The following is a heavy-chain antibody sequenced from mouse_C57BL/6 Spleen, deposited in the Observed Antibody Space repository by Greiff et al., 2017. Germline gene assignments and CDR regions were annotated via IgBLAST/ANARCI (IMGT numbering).Heavy chain of an antibody. V-gene: IGHV1-69*01. Sequence: QVQLQQPGAELVMPGASVKLSCKASGYTFTSYWMHWVKQRPGQGLEWIGEIDPSDSYTNYNQKFKGKSTLTVDKSSSTAYMQLSSLTSEDSAVYYCARREGLRRPYFDYWGQGTTLTVSS. CDR2: IDPSDSYT. CDR1: GYTFTSYW. CDR3: ARREGLRRPYFDY. J-gene: IGHJ2*01. D-gene: IGHD2-4*01.